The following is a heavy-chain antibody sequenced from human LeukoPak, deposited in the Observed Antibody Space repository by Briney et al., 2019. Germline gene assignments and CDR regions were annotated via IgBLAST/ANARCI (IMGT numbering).Heavy chain of an antibody. J-gene: IGHJ6*03. Sequence: PSQTLSLTCTVSGGSISRGGYYWSWIRQHPGKGREWFGYLIYSGSTYYNPPLKRRVAISVDTSKNQFSLKLGSGTAADTAVYYCAREWFGRPYRYYYMDVWGKGTTVTVSS. CDR2: LIYSGST. CDR3: AREWFGRPYRYYYMDV. D-gene: IGHD3-10*01. CDR1: GGSISRGGYY. V-gene: IGHV4-31*03.